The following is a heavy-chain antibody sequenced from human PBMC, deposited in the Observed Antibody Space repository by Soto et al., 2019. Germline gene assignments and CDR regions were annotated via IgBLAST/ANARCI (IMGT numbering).Heavy chain of an antibody. CDR3: ARETTFYGGDSHWFDP. CDR2: FIPILRTT. J-gene: IGHJ5*02. Sequence: QVQLVQSGAEVKKPGSSVKVSCKASGGTFRNYAISWVRQAPGQGLEWMGGFIPILRTTNYAQNFQGRATITADESTSTAAMELSSLRSEDTAVYYCARETTFYGGDSHWFDPWGQGTLVTVSP. D-gene: IGHD2-21*01. CDR1: GGTFRNYA. V-gene: IGHV1-69*11.